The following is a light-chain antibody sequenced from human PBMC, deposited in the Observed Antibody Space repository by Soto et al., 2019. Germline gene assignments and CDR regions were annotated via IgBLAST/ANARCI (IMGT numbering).Light chain of an antibody. CDR2: YAS. CDR1: QSVTNN. CDR3: QQYHRWPVT. J-gene: IGKJ4*01. Sequence: EILMTQSPGTLSVSPGERVTIFCRASQSVTNNLAWYQHKPGQAPRLLISYASTGATGIPARFSVSGYGTDFTLTINSLQSEDFAIYYCQQYHRWPVTLGGGTKV. V-gene: IGKV3-15*01.